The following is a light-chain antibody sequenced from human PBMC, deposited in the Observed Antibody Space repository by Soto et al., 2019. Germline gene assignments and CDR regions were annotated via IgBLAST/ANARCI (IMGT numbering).Light chain of an antibody. V-gene: IGLV2-14*01. CDR1: SGDIGSYNR. CDR3: SSYTNINTRACV. J-gene: IGLJ1*01. CDR2: EVT. Sequence: QYALTQPASVSGSPGQSITISCTGTSGDIGSYNRVSWYQQHPGKAPKLIIYEVTDRPSGVSNRFSGSKSGNTASLTISGLQAEEEAESYGSSYTNINTRACVFGTGTKVTVL.